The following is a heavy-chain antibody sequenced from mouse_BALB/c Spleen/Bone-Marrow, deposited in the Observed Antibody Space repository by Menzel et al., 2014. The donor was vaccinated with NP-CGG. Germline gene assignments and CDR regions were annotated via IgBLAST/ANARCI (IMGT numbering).Heavy chain of an antibody. J-gene: IGHJ1*01. CDR2: INPDSNTI. D-gene: IGHD1-1*01. Sequence: EVQLQESGGGLVHPGGSLKLSCAASGFDFSSYWMSWVRQAPGKGLEWIGEINPDSNTINYTPSLKDKFIISRDNAKNTLYLQMSKVRSEDTALYYCARLNYYGNLFVWGAGTTVTVSS. CDR3: ARLNYYGNLFV. V-gene: IGHV4-1*02. CDR1: GFDFSSYW.